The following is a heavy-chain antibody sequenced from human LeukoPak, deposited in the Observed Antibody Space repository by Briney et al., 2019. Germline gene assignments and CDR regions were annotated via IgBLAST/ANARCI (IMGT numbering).Heavy chain of an antibody. V-gene: IGHV3-49*03. Sequence: GGSLRLSCTASGFTFGDYAMSWFRQAPGKGLEWVGFIRSKPYGGTTEYAASVKGRFTIPRDDSKSIAYLQMNSLKTEDTAVYSCSRDHIQLWLSDYWGQGTLVTVSS. J-gene: IGHJ4*02. D-gene: IGHD5-18*01. CDR2: IRSKPYGGTT. CDR1: GFTFGDYA. CDR3: SRDHIQLWLSDY.